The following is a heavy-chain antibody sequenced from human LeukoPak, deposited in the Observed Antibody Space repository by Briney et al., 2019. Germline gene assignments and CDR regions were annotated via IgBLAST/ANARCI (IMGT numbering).Heavy chain of an antibody. D-gene: IGHD6-13*01. CDR3: VRAAAAGTFYYYYYMDV. Sequence: SETLSLTCTVSGGSISSHYWSWIRQPPGKGLEWIGYIYYSGSTNYNPSLKSRVTISVDTSKNQFSLKLSSVTAADTAVYYCVRAAAAGTFYYYYYMDVWGKGTTVTVSS. J-gene: IGHJ6*03. V-gene: IGHV4-59*11. CDR1: GGSISSHY. CDR2: IYYSGST.